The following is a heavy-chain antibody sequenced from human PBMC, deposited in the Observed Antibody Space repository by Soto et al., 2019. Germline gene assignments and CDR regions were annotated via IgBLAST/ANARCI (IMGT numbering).Heavy chain of an antibody. D-gene: IGHD6-6*01. V-gene: IGHV1-69*13. Sequence: SVKVSCKASGGTFSSYAIIWVRQAPGQGLEWMGGIIPIFGTANYAQKFQGRVTITADESTSTAYMELSSLRSEDTAVYYCARDETFSSSSRYYYYGMDVWGQGTTVTVSS. CDR3: ARDETFSSSSRYYYYGMDV. CDR1: GGTFSSYA. CDR2: IIPIFGTA. J-gene: IGHJ6*02.